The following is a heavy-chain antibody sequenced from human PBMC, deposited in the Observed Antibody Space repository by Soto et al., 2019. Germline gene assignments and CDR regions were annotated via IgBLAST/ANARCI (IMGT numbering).Heavy chain of an antibody. CDR2: IIRLFGSA. CDR3: ARIKXXPXGGYIYYYXGLDV. J-gene: IGHJ6*02. CDR1: GGTFSTYG. V-gene: IGHV1-69*01. Sequence: QVQLVQSGAEVKKPGSSVKVSCKASGGTFSTYGISWVRRAPGQGLEWMGGIIRLFGSADFAQKFQGRVTITADESTGTVYMELNSLRSEDTAVYYCARIKXXPXGGYIYYYXGLDVWGQGTTVTVSS. D-gene: IGHD1-1*01.